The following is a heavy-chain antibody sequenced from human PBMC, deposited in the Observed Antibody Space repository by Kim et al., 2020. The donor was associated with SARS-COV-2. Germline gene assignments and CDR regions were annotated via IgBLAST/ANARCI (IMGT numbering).Heavy chain of an antibody. CDR1: GGSISSGDYY. V-gene: IGHV4-30-4*01. J-gene: IGHJ5*02. D-gene: IGHD3-3*01. CDR3: AREAVLDFWSGYPTPYNWFDP. Sequence: TLSLTCTVSGGSISSGDYYWSWIRQPPGKGLEWIGYIYYSGSTYYNPSLKSRVTISVDTSKNQFSLKLSSVTAADTAVYYCAREAVLDFWSGYPTPYNWFDPWGQGTLVTVSS. CDR2: IYYSGST.